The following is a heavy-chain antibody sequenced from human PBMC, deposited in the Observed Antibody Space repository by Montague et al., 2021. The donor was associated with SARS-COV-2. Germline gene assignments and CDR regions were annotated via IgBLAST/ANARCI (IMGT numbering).Heavy chain of an antibody. V-gene: IGHV4-61*02. D-gene: IGHD6-13*01. CDR1: GGSISSGSYY. J-gene: IGHJ6*03. CDR2: IYTSGST. Sequence: TLSLTCTVSGGSISSGSYYWSWIRQPAGKGLEWIVRIYTSGSTNYTLSLKSRVTISVGTSKNQFSLKLSSVTAADTAVYYCASGIAANYDYYMDVWGKGTTVTVSS. CDR3: ASGIAANYDYYMDV.